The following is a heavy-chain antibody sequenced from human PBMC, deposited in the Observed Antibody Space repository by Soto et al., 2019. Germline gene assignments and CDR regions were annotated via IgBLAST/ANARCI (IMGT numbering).Heavy chain of an antibody. D-gene: IGHD2-2*01. CDR1: GFPFSSYG. J-gene: IGHJ6*02. CDR3: ARTPIVVAAYGMDV. CDR2: ISGSDGTT. Sequence: GGSLRLSCAASGFPFSSYGMNWVRQAPGKGLEWVSAISGSDGTTHYADSVRGRFTISRDNSNNTVFLQMNSLGAEDTAVYYCARTPIVVAAYGMDVWGQGTTVTVSS. V-gene: IGHV3-23*01.